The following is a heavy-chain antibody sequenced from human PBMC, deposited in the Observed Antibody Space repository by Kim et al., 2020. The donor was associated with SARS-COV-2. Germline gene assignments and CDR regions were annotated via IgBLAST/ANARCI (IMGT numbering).Heavy chain of an antibody. Sequence: GGSLRLSCAASGFTFSDYYMSWIRQAPGKGLEWFSYISSSGSTIYYADSVKGRFTISRDNAKNSLYLQMNSLRAEDTAVYYCARDTGQQPPAEYFKHWGQGTLVTVSS. D-gene: IGHD6-13*01. CDR2: ISSSGSTI. CDR1: GFTFSDYY. V-gene: IGHV3-11*01. J-gene: IGHJ1*01. CDR3: ARDTGQQPPAEYFKH.